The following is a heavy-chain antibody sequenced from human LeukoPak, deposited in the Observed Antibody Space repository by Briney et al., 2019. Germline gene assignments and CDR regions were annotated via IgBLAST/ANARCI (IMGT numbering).Heavy chain of an antibody. J-gene: IGHJ6*04. CDR2: ISSSGSTI. D-gene: IGHD3-10*02. V-gene: IGHV3-48*04. CDR3: AELGITMIGGV. CDR1: GFTFSSYG. Sequence: TGGSLSLSCAASGFTFSSYGMHWVRQAPGKGLEWVSYISSSGSTIYYADSVKGRFTISRDNAKNSLYLQMNSLRAEDTAVYYCAELGITMIGGVGGKGTTVTISS.